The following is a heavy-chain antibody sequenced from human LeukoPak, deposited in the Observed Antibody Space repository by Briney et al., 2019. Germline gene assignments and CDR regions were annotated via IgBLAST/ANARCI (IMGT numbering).Heavy chain of an antibody. CDR2: IHYSGST. CDR1: GGSINSYY. D-gene: IGHD1-26*01. V-gene: IGHV4-59*01. J-gene: IGHJ4*02. Sequence: SETLSLTCTVSGGSINSYYWSWIRQPPGKRLEWIGYIHYSGSTNYNPSLKSRVSISKDTSRNQVSLKVNSVTAADTAVYYCARAFWEGYFDYWGQGTLVTVSS. CDR3: ARAFWEGYFDY.